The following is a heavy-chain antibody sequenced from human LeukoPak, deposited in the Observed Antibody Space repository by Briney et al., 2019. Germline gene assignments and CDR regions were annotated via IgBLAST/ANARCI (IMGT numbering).Heavy chain of an antibody. Sequence: PGGPLRLSCAASGFTFSNYAMSWGRQAPGRVLEWVSTISGSGGSTYYADSVKGRFTISRDTASDTVNLQMNSRRAEDTAVYYCARDVEVCRIGACYWTTFDCWGQGTLVTVSS. D-gene: IGHD2-21*02. CDR2: ISGSGGST. V-gene: IGHV3-23*01. CDR3: ARDVEVCRIGACYWTTFDC. CDR1: GFTFSNYA. J-gene: IGHJ4*02.